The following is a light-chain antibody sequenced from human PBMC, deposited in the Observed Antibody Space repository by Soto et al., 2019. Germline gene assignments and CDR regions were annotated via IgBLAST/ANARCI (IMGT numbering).Light chain of an antibody. J-gene: IGKJ1*01. CDR2: EAS. CDR1: QSIGTW. CDR3: QQSNTYPWT. V-gene: IGKV1-5*01. Sequence: DIQMTQSPSTLSASVGDRVTITCRASQSIGTWLAWYQQKPGKAPKLLIYEASSLESGVPSRFCGSGSGTEFALAISSLQPDDFAIYWCQQSNTYPWTFGQGTKVEVK.